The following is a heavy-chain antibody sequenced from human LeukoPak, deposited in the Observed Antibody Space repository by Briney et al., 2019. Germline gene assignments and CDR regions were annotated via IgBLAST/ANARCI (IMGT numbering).Heavy chain of an antibody. CDR1: GLTFNDYY. Sequence: PGGSLRLSCAASGLTFNDYYMTWIRQAPGKGLQWLAYISTSGSSTYYADSVKGRFTISRDNGKNSLFLQMNSLGPEDTAVYYCAASVSGMVPFDNWGQGTLVTVSS. D-gene: IGHD3-10*01. V-gene: IGHV3-11*01. CDR3: AASVSGMVPFDN. J-gene: IGHJ4*02. CDR2: ISTSGSST.